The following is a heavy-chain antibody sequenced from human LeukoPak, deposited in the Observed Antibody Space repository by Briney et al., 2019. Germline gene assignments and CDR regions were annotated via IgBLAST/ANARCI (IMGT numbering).Heavy chain of an antibody. CDR3: ARDGGGVGDYQNDY. CDR1: GYTFTGYY. J-gene: IGHJ4*02. V-gene: IGHV1-2*02. Sequence: ASVKVSCKASGYTFTGYYVHWVRQAPGQGLEWMGWINPNSGGTNYAQKFQGRVTMTRDTSISTAYMELSRLRSDDTAVYYCARDGGGVGDYQNDYWGQGTLVTVSS. CDR2: INPNSGGT. D-gene: IGHD4-17*01.